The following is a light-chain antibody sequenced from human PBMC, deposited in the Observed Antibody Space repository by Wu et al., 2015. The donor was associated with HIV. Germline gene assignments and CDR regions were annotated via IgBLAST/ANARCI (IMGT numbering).Light chain of an antibody. Sequence: DIQMTQSPSSLSASVGDTVTITCRASQNIKNYLNWFHQRPGKAPELLIYTTSTLQRGVPSRFSGSVSGTDFTLTINSLQPEDFADYFCQQSYRTPXTFGQGTKLEIK. CDR2: TTS. CDR3: QQSYRTPXT. V-gene: IGKV1-39*01. CDR1: QNIKNY. J-gene: IGKJ2*01.